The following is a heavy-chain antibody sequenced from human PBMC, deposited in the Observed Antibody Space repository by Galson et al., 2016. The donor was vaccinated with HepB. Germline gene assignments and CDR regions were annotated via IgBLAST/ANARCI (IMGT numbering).Heavy chain of an antibody. J-gene: IGHJ5*02. D-gene: IGHD6-13*01. CDR3: ARDLGIAAGGWFDT. CDR2: ISSSSKYI. V-gene: IGHV3-21*01. Sequence: SLRLSCAASGFTFSNYYMHWVRQAPGRGLEWVSSISSSSKYIYYADSMKGRFTISRDNANNSLFLQMESLRADDTAVYYCARDLGIAAGGWFDTWGQGTQVTVSS. CDR1: GFTFSNYY.